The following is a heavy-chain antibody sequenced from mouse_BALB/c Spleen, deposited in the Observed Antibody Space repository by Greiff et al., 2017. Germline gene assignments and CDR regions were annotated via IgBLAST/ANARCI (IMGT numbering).Heavy chain of an antibody. CDR1: GYSFTGYF. J-gene: IGHJ3*01. CDR2: INPYNGDT. Sequence: VQLQQSGPELVKPGASVKISCKASGYSFTGYFLHWVMQSHGKSLEWIGRINPYNGDTFYNQKFKGKATLTVDKSSSTAHMELRSLASEDSAVYYCARDGSSQAWFAYWGQGTLVTVSA. CDR3: ARDGSSQAWFAY. D-gene: IGHD1-1*01. V-gene: IGHV1-20*02.